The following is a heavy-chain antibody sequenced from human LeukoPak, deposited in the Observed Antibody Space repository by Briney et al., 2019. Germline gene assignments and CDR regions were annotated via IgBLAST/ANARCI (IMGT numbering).Heavy chain of an antibody. V-gene: IGHV4-39*07. CDR3: ARARNSGYDPLNWFDP. CDR1: GDSISSSSYY. J-gene: IGHJ5*02. Sequence: SETLSLTCTVSGDSISSSSYYWGWIRQPPGKGLEWIGNIFYTGSAYYNPSLESRVTISVDTSKNQFSLKLSSVTAADTAVYYCARARNSGYDPLNWFDPWGQGTLVTVSS. CDR2: IFYTGSA. D-gene: IGHD5-12*01.